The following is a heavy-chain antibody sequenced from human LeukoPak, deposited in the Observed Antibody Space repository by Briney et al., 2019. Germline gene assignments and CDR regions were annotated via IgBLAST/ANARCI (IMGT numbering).Heavy chain of an antibody. Sequence: GGSLRLSCAASGFTFSSYWMSWVRQAPGKGLEWVANIKQDGSEKCYVDSVKGRFTISRDNAKNSLYLQMNSLRAEDTAVYYCARDINAGTDYGDYKSPYYYYFYYTDVWGKGTTVTVSS. CDR3: ARDINAGTDYGDYKSPYYYYFYYTDV. J-gene: IGHJ6*03. CDR2: IKQDGSEK. CDR1: GFTFSSYW. V-gene: IGHV3-7*01. D-gene: IGHD4-17*01.